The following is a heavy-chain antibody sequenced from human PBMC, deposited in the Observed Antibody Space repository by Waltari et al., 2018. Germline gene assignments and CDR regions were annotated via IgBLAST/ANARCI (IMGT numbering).Heavy chain of an antibody. CDR3: ARSYYYGSGSYSYYYGMDV. D-gene: IGHD3-10*01. V-gene: IGHV3-33*01. CDR1: GFNFSRSC. J-gene: IGHJ6*02. CDR2: IWYDGSNK. Sequence: QVQLVESGGGVVQPGRSLRLSCAASGFNFSRSCMHWVRQRPGQGTDWVAVIWYDGSNKYYADSVKGRFTISRDNSKNTLYLQMNSLRAEDTAVYYCARSYYYGSGSYSYYYGMDVWGQGTTVTVSS.